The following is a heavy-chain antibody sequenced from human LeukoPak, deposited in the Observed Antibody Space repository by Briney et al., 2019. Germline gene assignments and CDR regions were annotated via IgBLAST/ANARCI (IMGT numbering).Heavy chain of an antibody. CDR1: GFTFSSYE. Sequence: GGSLRLSCAASGFTFSSYEMNWVRQVPGKGLEWVSYISSSGSTIYYADSVKGRFTISRDNAKNSLYLQMNSLRAEDTAVYYCARDQGSSSWGPGSYYYYYGVDVWGQGTTVTVSS. D-gene: IGHD6-13*01. CDR3: ARDQGSSSWGPGSYYYYYGVDV. CDR2: ISSSGSTI. J-gene: IGHJ6*02. V-gene: IGHV3-48*03.